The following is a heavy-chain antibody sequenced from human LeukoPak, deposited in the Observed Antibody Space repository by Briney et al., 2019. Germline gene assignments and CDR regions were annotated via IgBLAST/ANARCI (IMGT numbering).Heavy chain of an antibody. CDR1: GFTFDDYA. V-gene: IGHV3-9*01. J-gene: IGHJ4*02. Sequence: PGGSLRLSCAASGFTFDDYAMHWVRQAPGKGLEWVSGISWNSGSIGYADSVKGRFTISRDNAKNSLYLQMNSLRAEDTALYYCAKSGKVATANSFFDYWGQGTPVTVSS. CDR3: AKSGKVATANSFFDY. CDR2: ISWNSGSI. D-gene: IGHD5-18*01.